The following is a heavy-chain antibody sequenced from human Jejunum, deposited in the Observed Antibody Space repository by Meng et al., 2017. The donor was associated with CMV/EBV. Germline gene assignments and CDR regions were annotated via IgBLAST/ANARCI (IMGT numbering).Heavy chain of an antibody. Sequence: EVQLVESGGHLVQPGESLRLSCAASGLTVSSNYMSWLRQAPGKGLEWVSILYSSGITYYADSVKGRFTISRDNSKNTLYFQMNTLRAEDTAVYYCARWSGTYYDYWGQGTLVTVSS. V-gene: IGHV3-66*01. CDR1: GLTVSSNY. D-gene: IGHD1-26*01. CDR3: ARWSGTYYDY. J-gene: IGHJ4*02. CDR2: LYSSGIT.